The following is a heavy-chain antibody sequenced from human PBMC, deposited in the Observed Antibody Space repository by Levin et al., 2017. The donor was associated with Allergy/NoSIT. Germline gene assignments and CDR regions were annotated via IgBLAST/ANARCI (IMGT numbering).Heavy chain of an antibody. V-gene: IGHV3-15*01. CDR3: TTYEVGGGSWGWFDP. CDR1: GFTFSNAW. Sequence: GGSLRLSCAASGFTFSNAWMSWVRQAPGKGLEWVGRIKSKTDGGTTDYAAPVKGRFTISRDDSKNTLYLQMNSLKTEDTAVYYCTTYEVGGGSWGWFDPWGQGTLVTVSS. D-gene: IGHD2-15*01. CDR2: IKSKTDGGTT. J-gene: IGHJ5*02.